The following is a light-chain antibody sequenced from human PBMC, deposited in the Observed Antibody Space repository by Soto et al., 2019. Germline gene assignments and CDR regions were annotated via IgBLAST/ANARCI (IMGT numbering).Light chain of an antibody. CDR1: HSVSSTY. CDR2: GAS. V-gene: IGKV3-20*01. Sequence: EIVLTQSPGTLSLSPGERATLSCRASHSVSSTYLAWYQQKPGQAPRLLIYGASSRATGIPDRFSGSGSGTDITLTISRLEPEGFAVYYWQQYGSSPPYTFGQGTKLEIK. J-gene: IGKJ2*01. CDR3: QQYGSSPPYT.